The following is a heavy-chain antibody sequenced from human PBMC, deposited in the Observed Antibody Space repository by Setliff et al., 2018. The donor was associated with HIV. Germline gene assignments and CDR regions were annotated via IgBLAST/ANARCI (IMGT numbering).Heavy chain of an antibody. CDR3: ARVPFGSGSYYFDF. CDR1: GGSFSGYY. D-gene: IGHD3-10*01. J-gene: IGHJ4*02. Sequence: SETLSLTCAVYGGSFSGYYWSWIRQPPGKGLEWIGHVYTSGSTNHNPSLKSRVTISVDTSKNQFFLTLTSVTAADTAVYFCARVPFGSGSYYFDFWGQGTLVTVSS. CDR2: VYTSGST. V-gene: IGHV4-4*08.